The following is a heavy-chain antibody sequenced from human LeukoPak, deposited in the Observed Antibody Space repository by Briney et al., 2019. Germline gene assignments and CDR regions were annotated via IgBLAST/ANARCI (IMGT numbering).Heavy chain of an antibody. V-gene: IGHV3-43*02. Sequence: GGSLRLSCAASGFTFDDYAMHWVRQAPGKGLEWVSYISGEGESAYYAESVKGRFTISRDNSKNSLNLQMNSLRIEDTALYYCAKGSRLSSLGMDVWGQGTTVTVSS. CDR1: GFTFDDYA. D-gene: IGHD3-16*02. J-gene: IGHJ6*02. CDR3: AKGSRLSSLGMDV. CDR2: ISGEGESA.